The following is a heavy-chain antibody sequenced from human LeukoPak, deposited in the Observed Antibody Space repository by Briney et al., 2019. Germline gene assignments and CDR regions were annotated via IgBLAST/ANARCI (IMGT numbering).Heavy chain of an antibody. J-gene: IGHJ6*02. CDR3: AKDPLIRYFDLYYYYGMDV. CDR1: GFTFSSYG. Sequence: GGSLRLSCAASGFTFSSYGMHWVRQAPGKGLEWVAVISYDGSNKYYADSVKGRFTISRDNSKNTLYLQMNSLRAEDTAVYYCAKDPLIRYFDLYYYYGMDVWGQGTTVTVSS. D-gene: IGHD3-9*01. CDR2: ISYDGSNK. V-gene: IGHV3-30*18.